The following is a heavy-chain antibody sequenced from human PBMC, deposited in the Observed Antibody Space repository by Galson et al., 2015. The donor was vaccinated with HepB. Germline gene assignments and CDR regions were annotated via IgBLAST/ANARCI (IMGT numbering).Heavy chain of an antibody. Sequence: SETLSLTCTVSGGSISSSSYYWGWIRQPPGKGLEWIGSFNYRGSTHYNPSLKSRVTISVDTSKNQFSLKLSSVTAADTALYYCARDKVAGREVHWYFDLWGRGTLVTVSS. V-gene: IGHV4-39*07. CDR3: ARDKVAGREVHWYFDL. D-gene: IGHD6-19*01. J-gene: IGHJ2*01. CDR2: FNYRGST. CDR1: GGSISSSSYY.